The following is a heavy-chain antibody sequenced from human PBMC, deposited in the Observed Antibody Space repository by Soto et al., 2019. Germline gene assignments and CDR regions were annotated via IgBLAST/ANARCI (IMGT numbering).Heavy chain of an antibody. Sequence: GSSLRLSCAASGFSFVNYAMNWVRQAPGKGLEWVSGLSGSGTSTYYADSVKGRFTISRDNSRDTLFLQMNSLTADDTAVYYCAKATTNGGWFNPFDSWGQGALVTVSS. CDR1: GFSFVNYA. D-gene: IGHD6-19*01. J-gene: IGHJ4*02. CDR2: LSGSGTST. CDR3: AKATTNGGWFNPFDS. V-gene: IGHV3-23*01.